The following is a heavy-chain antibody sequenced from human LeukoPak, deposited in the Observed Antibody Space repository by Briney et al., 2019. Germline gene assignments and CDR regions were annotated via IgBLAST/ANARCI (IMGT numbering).Heavy chain of an antibody. Sequence: PAGRSLRLSCAASGFTFDDYAMHWVRHAPGKGLEWVSGISWNSGSIGYADSVKGRFTISRDNAKNSLYLQMNSLRAEDTALYYCAKDIHLGYCSSTSCFGAFDIWGQGTMVTVSS. J-gene: IGHJ3*02. V-gene: IGHV3-9*01. CDR2: ISWNSGSI. CDR3: AKDIHLGYCSSTSCFGAFDI. CDR1: GFTFDDYA. D-gene: IGHD2-2*01.